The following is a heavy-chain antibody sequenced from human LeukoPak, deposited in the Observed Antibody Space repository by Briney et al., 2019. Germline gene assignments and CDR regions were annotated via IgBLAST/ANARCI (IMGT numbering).Heavy chain of an antibody. D-gene: IGHD6-13*01. CDR3: AKAYREYGSSSYSSFDI. CDR1: GFTFSSYA. V-gene: IGHV3-23*01. Sequence: GGSLRLSCAASGFTFSSYAMSWVRQAPGKGLEWVSAISGSGDDTHYSDSVKGRFTISRDNSKNILYLQINSLGADDTAIYYCAKAYREYGSSSYSSFDIWGQGTLVTVSS. CDR2: ISGSGDDT. J-gene: IGHJ3*02.